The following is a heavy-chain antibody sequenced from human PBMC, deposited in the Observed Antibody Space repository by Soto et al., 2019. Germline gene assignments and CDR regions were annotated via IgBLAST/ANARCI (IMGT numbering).Heavy chain of an antibody. CDR2: TYYRSKWYN. CDR1: GDSVSSNSAA. Sequence: SQTLSLTCAISGDSVSSNSAAWNWIRQSPSRGLEWLGRTYYRSKWYNDYAVSVKSRITINPDTSKNQFSLQLNSVTPEDTAVYYCARGRAVAGKVSYYYYGMDVWGQGTTVTVSS. V-gene: IGHV6-1*01. CDR3: ARGRAVAGKVSYYYYGMDV. J-gene: IGHJ6*02. D-gene: IGHD6-19*01.